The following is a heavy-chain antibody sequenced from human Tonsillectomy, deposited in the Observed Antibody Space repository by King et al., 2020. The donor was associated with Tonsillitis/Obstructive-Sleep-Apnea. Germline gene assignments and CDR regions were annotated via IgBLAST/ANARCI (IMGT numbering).Heavy chain of an antibody. J-gene: IGHJ4*02. CDR3: ARTTLTIYYFDY. Sequence: QLQESGPGLVKPSETLSLTCAVSGGSISNTNYFWGWIRQPPGKGLEWIGGIYYSGSTDYNPSLKSRVTMSVDTSKNQFSLRLRSVTAADTAVYYCARTTLTIYYFDYWGQGTLVTVS. V-gene: IGHV4-39*07. CDR1: GGSISNTNYF. D-gene: IGHD4-17*01. CDR2: IYYSGST.